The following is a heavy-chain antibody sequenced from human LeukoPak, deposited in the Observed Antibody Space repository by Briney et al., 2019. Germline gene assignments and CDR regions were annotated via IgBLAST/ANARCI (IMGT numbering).Heavy chain of an antibody. Sequence: PAGSLRLSCAASGFTVSSNYMSWVRQAPGKGLEWVSVIYSGGSTYYADSVKGRFTISRDNSKSTLYIQMNSMRAEDTAVYYCARAKPKNMVRGLIMRRGSRYYFDYWGQGTLVTVSS. CDR2: IYSGGST. CDR3: ARAKPKNMVRGLIMRRGSRYYFDY. J-gene: IGHJ4*02. CDR1: GFTVSSNY. V-gene: IGHV3-53*01. D-gene: IGHD3-10*01.